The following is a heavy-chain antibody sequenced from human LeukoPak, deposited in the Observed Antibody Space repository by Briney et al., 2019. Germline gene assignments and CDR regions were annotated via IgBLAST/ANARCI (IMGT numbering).Heavy chain of an antibody. CDR3: TRSPGWFDY. V-gene: IGHV4-34*01. D-gene: IGHD6-19*01. Sequence: PSETLSLTCAVYGGSFSGYYWSWIRQPPGKGLEWIGEINHSGSTNYNPSLKSRVTISVDTSKNQFSLQLKSVTPEDSAVYYCTRSPGWFDYWGQGTLVTVSS. CDR1: GGSFSGYY. J-gene: IGHJ4*02. CDR2: INHSGST.